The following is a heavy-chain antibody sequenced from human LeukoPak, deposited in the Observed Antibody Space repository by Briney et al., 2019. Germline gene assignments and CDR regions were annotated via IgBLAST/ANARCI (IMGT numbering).Heavy chain of an antibody. CDR1: GFTFSSYG. CDR3: AKERDYAEDMDV. V-gene: IGHV3-33*06. J-gene: IGHJ6*03. CDR2: IWFDGTYE. Sequence: PWGSLRLSCAASGFTFSSYGMHWVRQAPGKGLEWAALIWFDGTYEYYANSVKGRFTISRDNCNNTMYLQMNSLRAEDTAVYYCAKERDYAEDMDVWGKGTAVTVSS. D-gene: IGHD4-17*01.